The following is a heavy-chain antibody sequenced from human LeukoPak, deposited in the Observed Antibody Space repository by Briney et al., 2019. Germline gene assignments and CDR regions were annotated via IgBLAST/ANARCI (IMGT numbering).Heavy chain of an antibody. V-gene: IGHV4-59*08. CDR2: IYYSGST. CDR3: ARRPYYYGSGSSIYYFDY. D-gene: IGHD3-10*01. CDR1: GGSIRRYY. J-gene: IGHJ4*02. Sequence: SETLSLTCTVSGGSIRRYYWSWIRQPPGKGLEWLVHIYYSGSTNYNPSLKSRVTISVDTSKNQFSLKLSSLTAADTAVYYCARRPYYYGSGSSIYYFDYWGPGTLVTVSS.